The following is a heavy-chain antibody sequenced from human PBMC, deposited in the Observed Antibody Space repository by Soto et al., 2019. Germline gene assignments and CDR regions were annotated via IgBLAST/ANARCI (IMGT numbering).Heavy chain of an antibody. CDR3: AREHIAAAGMRGFDA. CDR2: IYYSGST. CDR1: GGSISIYY. V-gene: IGHV4-59*01. Sequence: SEALSLTCTVSGGSISIYYWSWIRQPPGKGLESIGYIYYSGSTNYNPSLKSRVTISVDTSKNQFSLNLSSVTAADTAVYYCAREHIAAAGMRGFDAWGQGTLVTVSS. J-gene: IGHJ5*02. D-gene: IGHD6-13*01.